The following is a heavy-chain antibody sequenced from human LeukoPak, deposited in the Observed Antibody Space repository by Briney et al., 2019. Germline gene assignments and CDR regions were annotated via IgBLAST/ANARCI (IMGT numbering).Heavy chain of an antibody. Sequence: ASVTVSCKASGYTFTGYYMHWVRQAPGQGLEWMGWINPNSGGTNYAQKFQGRVTMTRDTSISTAYMELSRLRSDDTAVYHCARDIYSSTFDYWGQGTLVTVSS. CDR3: ARDIYSSTFDY. V-gene: IGHV1-2*02. CDR1: GYTFTGYY. J-gene: IGHJ4*02. D-gene: IGHD6-13*01. CDR2: INPNSGGT.